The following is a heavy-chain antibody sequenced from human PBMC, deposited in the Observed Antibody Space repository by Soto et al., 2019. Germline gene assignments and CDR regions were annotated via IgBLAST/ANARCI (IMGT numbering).Heavy chain of an antibody. CDR2: IYYSGST. Sequence: PSETLSLTCTVSGGSISSYYWSWIRQPPGKGLEWIGYIYYSGSTNYNPSLKSRVTISVDTSKNQFSLKLSSVTAADTAVYYCARLDSSGYYYPLDYWGQGTLVTVSS. CDR3: ARLDSSGYYYPLDY. V-gene: IGHV4-59*08. J-gene: IGHJ4*02. CDR1: GGSISSYY. D-gene: IGHD3-22*01.